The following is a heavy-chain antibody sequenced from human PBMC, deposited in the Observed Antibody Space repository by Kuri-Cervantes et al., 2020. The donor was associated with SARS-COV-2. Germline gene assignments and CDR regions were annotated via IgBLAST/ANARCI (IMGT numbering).Heavy chain of an antibody. CDR2: IDPSDSYT. CDR3: ARPAKMVRGVIGLDY. J-gene: IGHJ4*02. V-gene: IGHV5-10-1*01. Sequence: GESLKISCKGSGYSFTSYWISWVRQMPGKGLEWMGRIDPSDSYTNYSPSFQGHVTISADKSISTAYLQWSSLKASDTAMYYCARPAKMVRGVIGLDYWGQGTLVTVSS. D-gene: IGHD3-10*01. CDR1: GYSFTSYW.